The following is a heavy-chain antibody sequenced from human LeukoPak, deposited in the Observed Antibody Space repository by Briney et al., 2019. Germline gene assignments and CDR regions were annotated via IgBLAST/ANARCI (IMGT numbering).Heavy chain of an antibody. D-gene: IGHD3-3*01. CDR1: GYTFTSYG. Sequence: GASVKVSCKTSGYTFTSYGINWVRQAPGQGLEWMGWISAYNGNTNYAQKLQGRVTMTTDTSTSTAYMELRSLRSDDTAVYYCARESLEWLPPYYFDYWGQGTLVTVSS. CDR2: ISAYNGNT. J-gene: IGHJ4*02. V-gene: IGHV1-18*01. CDR3: ARESLEWLPPYYFDY.